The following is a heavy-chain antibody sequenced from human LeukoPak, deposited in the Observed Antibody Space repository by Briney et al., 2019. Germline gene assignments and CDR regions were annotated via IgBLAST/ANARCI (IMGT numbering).Heavy chain of an antibody. Sequence: PGGSLRLSCAASRFTFSHYFMSWIRQAPGRGREGVSYIGNSDSTIYYADSVKGRFTISRDSAKNSLYLQMNSLIAEDTAAYYCARHQVVPSKRPFDYWGQGTLVTVSS. D-gene: IGHD2-2*01. V-gene: IGHV3-11*01. CDR2: IGNSDSTI. CDR1: RFTFSHYF. J-gene: IGHJ4*02. CDR3: ARHQVVPSKRPFDY.